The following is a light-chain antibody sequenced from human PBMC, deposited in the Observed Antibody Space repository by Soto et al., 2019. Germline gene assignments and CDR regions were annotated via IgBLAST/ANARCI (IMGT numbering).Light chain of an antibody. CDR3: QQYSDWPRT. V-gene: IGKV3-15*01. J-gene: IGKJ1*01. CDR2: GAS. CDR1: ESVRTS. Sequence: EIVLTQSPATLSVSPGERATLSCRASESVRTSFDWYQQKPGRSPSLLIYGASNRATGLPARFSGSGSGTEFTLTISSLQSEDFAVYYCQQYSDWPRTFGQGTKLEFK.